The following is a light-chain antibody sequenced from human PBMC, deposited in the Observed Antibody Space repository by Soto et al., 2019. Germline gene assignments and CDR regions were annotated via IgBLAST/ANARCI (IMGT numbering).Light chain of an antibody. CDR2: DAS. CDR3: QQYNSYSPT. CDR1: QSISSW. V-gene: IGKV1-5*01. Sequence: DIQMTQSPSTLSASVGDRVTITCRARQSISSWLAWYQQKPGKAPKLLIYDASILESGVPSRFSGSGSGTEFTLTISSLQPDDFATYYCQQYNSYSPTFGQGTKV. J-gene: IGKJ1*01.